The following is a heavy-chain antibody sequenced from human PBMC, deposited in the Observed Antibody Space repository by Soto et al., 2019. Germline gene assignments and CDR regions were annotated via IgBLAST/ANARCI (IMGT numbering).Heavy chain of an antibody. D-gene: IGHD3-22*01. Sequence: QLQLQESGPGLVKPSETLSLTCTVSGGSISSSSYYWGWIRQPPGKGLEWIGSIYYSGSTYYNPSLKSRVTISVDTSKNQFSLKLSSVTAADTAVYYCARHGRRAYYYDSSGYNDAFDIWGQGTMVTVSS. CDR3: ARHGRRAYYYDSSGYNDAFDI. V-gene: IGHV4-39*01. CDR2: IYYSGST. CDR1: GGSISSSSYY. J-gene: IGHJ3*02.